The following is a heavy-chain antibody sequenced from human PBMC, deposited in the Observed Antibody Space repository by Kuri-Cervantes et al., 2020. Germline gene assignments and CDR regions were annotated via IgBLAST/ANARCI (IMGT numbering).Heavy chain of an antibody. J-gene: IGHJ5*02. V-gene: IGHV4-59*12. CDR3: ARASTVTTGWFDP. D-gene: IGHD4-11*01. Sequence: SETLSLTCAVYGDSISNYYWSWIRQPPGEALEWIGYIYYSGNTYYNPSRKSRVTISVDKSKNQFSLKLSSVTAADTAVYYCARASTVTTGWFDPWGQGTLVTVSS. CDR2: IYYSGNT. CDR1: GDSISNYY.